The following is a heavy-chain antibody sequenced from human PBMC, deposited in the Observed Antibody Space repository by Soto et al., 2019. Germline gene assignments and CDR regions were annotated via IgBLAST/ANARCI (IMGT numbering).Heavy chain of an antibody. CDR3: ARGGRETDYYYYYMDV. J-gene: IGHJ6*03. CDR2: INPSGGST. Sequence: GASVKVSCKASGYTFTSYYMHWVRQAPGQGLEWMGIINPSGGSTSYAQKFQGRVTMTRDTSTSTVYMELRSLRSDDTAVYYCARGGRETDYYYYYMDVWGKGTTVTVSS. D-gene: IGHD3-16*01. V-gene: IGHV1-46*01. CDR1: GYTFTSYY.